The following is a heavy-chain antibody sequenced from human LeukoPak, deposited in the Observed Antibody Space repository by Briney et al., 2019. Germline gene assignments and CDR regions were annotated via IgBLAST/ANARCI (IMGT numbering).Heavy chain of an antibody. V-gene: IGHV3-30-3*01. Sequence: GGSLRLSCAASGFTFSSYAMHWVRQAPGKGLEWVAVISYDGSNKYYADSVKGRFTIPRDNSKNTLYLQMNSLRAEDTAVYYCARDRRWTAAGTVNWFDPWGQGTLVTVSS. CDR2: ISYDGSNK. CDR1: GFTFSSYA. CDR3: ARDRRWTAAGTVNWFDP. J-gene: IGHJ5*02. D-gene: IGHD6-13*01.